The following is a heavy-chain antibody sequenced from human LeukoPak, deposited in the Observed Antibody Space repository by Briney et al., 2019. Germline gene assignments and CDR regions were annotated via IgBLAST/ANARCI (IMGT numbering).Heavy chain of an antibody. CDR1: GGSFSGYC. Sequence: SETLSLTCAVYGGSFSGYCWSWIRQPPGKGLEWIGEINHSGSTNYNPSLKSRVTISVDTSKNQFSLKLSSVTAADTAVYYCARGSRDIVLMVYAHTLLYYFDYWGQGTLVTVSS. V-gene: IGHV4-34*01. CDR3: ARGSRDIVLMVYAHTLLYYFDY. CDR2: INHSGST. D-gene: IGHD2-8*01. J-gene: IGHJ4*02.